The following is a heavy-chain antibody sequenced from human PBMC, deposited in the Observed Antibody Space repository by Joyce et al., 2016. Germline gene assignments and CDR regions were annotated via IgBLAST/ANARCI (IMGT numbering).Heavy chain of an antibody. CDR1: GYSFTSYW. V-gene: IGHV5-51*01. J-gene: IGHJ4*02. CDR3: ATTLGYYDILTGYSPFDY. D-gene: IGHD3-9*01. Sequence: EVQLVQSGAEVKKPGESLKISCKGSGYSFTSYWIGWVRRMPGKGLEWMGITYPGESDTRYSPSFQGQVTISADKSISTAYLQWSSLKASDTAMYYCATTLGYYDILTGYSPFDYWGQGTLVTVSS. CDR2: TYPGESDT.